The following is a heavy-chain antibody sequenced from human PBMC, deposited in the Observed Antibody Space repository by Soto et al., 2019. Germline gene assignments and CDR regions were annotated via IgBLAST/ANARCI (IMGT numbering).Heavy chain of an antibody. Sequence: TLSLTCTVSGGSISSGYYWSWIRQYPGKGLEWIGYIYYSGNTYYNPSLKSRVSISLDTSKSQFSLKLDSVTAADTAVFYCARRAHGTSWFDPWGQGTLVTVSS. CDR1: GGSISSGYY. V-gene: IGHV4-31*03. CDR3: ARRAHGTSWFDP. J-gene: IGHJ5*02. CDR2: IYYSGNT.